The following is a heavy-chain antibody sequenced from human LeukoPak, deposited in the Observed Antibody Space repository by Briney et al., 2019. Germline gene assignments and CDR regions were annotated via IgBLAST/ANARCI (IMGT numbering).Heavy chain of an antibody. CDR3: ARGQVPAARGYNWFDP. J-gene: IGHJ5*02. CDR2: INARGDT. Sequence: PSETLSLTCAVYGWSFNDHYWNWIRQPPGKGLEWIGEINARGDTNFNPSLKSRVTISVDSSKNQFSLTLRSMIAADTAVYYCARGQVPAARGYNWFDPWGQGTLVPVSS. D-gene: IGHD2-2*01. V-gene: IGHV4-34*01. CDR1: GWSFNDHY.